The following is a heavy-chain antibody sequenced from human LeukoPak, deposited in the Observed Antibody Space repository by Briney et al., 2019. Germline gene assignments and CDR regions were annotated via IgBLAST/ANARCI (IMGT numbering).Heavy chain of an antibody. CDR3: ARDSSLMVRGVISFDI. CDR2: IYHSGST. Sequence: SGTLSLSCAVSGGSISSSNWWSWVRQTPGKGLEWIGEIYHSGSTNYNPSLKSRVTISVDKSKNQFSLKLSSVTAADTAVYYCARDSSLMVRGVISFDIWGQGTMVTVSS. J-gene: IGHJ3*02. V-gene: IGHV4-4*02. CDR1: GGSISSSNW. D-gene: IGHD3-10*01.